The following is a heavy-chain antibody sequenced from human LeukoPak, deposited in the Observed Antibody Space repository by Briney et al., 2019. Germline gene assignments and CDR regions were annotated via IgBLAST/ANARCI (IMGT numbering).Heavy chain of an antibody. J-gene: IGHJ1*01. CDR1: GYTFTGYY. Sequence: RASVKVSCKASGYTFTGYYMHWVRQAPGQGFEWMGWINPNSGGTNYAQKFQGRVTMTEDSSTDTAYMELSSLRSEDTAVYYCATEGFTMVRGVIIIDLDFQHWGQGTLVTVSS. D-gene: IGHD3-10*01. CDR2: INPNSGGT. V-gene: IGHV1-2*02. CDR3: ATEGFTMVRGVIIIDLDFQH.